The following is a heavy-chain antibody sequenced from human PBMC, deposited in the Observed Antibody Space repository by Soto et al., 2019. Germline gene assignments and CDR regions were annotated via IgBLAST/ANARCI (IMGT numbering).Heavy chain of an antibody. D-gene: IGHD3-22*01. CDR3: ARGPGNYYDSGGYLNY. CDR1: GYTFTSYY. CDR2: INPSGGST. Sequence: GASVKVSCKTSGYTFTSYYMHWVRQAPGQGLEWMGIINPSGGSTTYAQRLQGRVTMTRDTSTSTIYMELSSLRSEDTALYYCARGPGNYYDSGGYLNYWGQGTLVTVS. V-gene: IGHV1-46*03. J-gene: IGHJ4*02.